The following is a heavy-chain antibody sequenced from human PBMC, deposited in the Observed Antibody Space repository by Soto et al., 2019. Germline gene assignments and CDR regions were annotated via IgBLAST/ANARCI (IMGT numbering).Heavy chain of an antibody. J-gene: IGHJ3*02. V-gene: IGHV1-18*04. Sequence: QVQLVQSGAEVKKPGASVKVSCKTSGYTFTNHGITWVRQAPGQGLEWMGWINPYNANVNYAQKLQGRVTMTTDTSTSTAYRDLRSLTSDDTAVYFCARDRVAGIWGDAFDIRGQGTMVTVSS. CDR3: ARDRVAGIWGDAFDI. D-gene: IGHD3-16*01. CDR2: INPYNANV. CDR1: GYTFTNHG.